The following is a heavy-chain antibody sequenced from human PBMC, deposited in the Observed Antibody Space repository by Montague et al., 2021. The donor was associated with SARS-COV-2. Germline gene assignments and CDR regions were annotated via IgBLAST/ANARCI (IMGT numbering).Heavy chain of an antibody. CDR1: GYNFTRYW. CDR2: INPGDSDT. Sequence: QSGAEVKLPGESLKISCKTSGYNFTRYWIGWVRQVPGKGLEWMGIINPGDSDTKYSPSFQGQVTISADKSIGTAYLQWSSLKTPDTAMYYCARQPSNWYDPWGQGTLVTVSS. V-gene: IGHV5-51*01. J-gene: IGHJ5*02. CDR3: ARQPSNWYDP.